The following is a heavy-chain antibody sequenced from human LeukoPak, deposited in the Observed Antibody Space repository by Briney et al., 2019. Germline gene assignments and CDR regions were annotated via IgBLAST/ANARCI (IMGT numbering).Heavy chain of an antibody. V-gene: IGHV1-2*06. CDR3: ARDPGDNWNDMDY. J-gene: IGHJ4*02. CDR1: GYTFTGYY. D-gene: IGHD1-1*01. CDR2: INPNSGGT. Sequence: GASVKVSCKASGYTFTGYYMHWVRQAPGQGLEWMRRINPNSGGTNYAQKFQGRVTMTRDTSISTAYMELSRLRSDDTAVYYCARDPGDNWNDMDYWGQGTLVTVSS.